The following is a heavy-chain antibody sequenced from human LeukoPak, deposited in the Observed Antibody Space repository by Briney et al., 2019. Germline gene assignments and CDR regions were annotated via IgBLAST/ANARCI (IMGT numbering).Heavy chain of an antibody. CDR2: IWYDGTNK. Sequence: PGRSLRLSCAASGFALSSFGMHWVRQAPGKGLEWVAVIWYDGTNKYYADSVKGRFTISRDNSKNTLYLQMNSLRAEDTAVYYCARATVTRWFDPWGQGTLVTVPS. CDR3: ARATVTRWFDP. V-gene: IGHV3-33*01. CDR1: GFALSSFG. D-gene: IGHD4-17*01. J-gene: IGHJ5*02.